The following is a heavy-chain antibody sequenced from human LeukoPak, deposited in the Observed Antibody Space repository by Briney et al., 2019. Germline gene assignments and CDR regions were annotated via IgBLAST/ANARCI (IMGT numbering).Heavy chain of an antibody. CDR1: GFTFSSYA. CDR2: ITASAAST. V-gene: IGHV3-23*01. D-gene: IGHD2-8*01. CDR3: ARFQPIYTNSYAWFDP. Sequence: GGSLRLSCAASGFTFSSYAMSWVRQAPGKGLEWVSAITASAASTYYADSVKGRFIISRDNSANTLYLQMNSLRAEGTAVYYCARFQPIYTNSYAWFDPWGQGTLVTVSS. J-gene: IGHJ5*02.